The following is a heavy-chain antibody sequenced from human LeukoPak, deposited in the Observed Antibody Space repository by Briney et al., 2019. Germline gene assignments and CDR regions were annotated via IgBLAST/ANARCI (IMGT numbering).Heavy chain of an antibody. CDR3: AREGPYDFWSGFRNYYYMDV. J-gene: IGHJ6*03. CDR1: GYSISSGYY. V-gene: IGHV4-38-2*02. D-gene: IGHD3-3*01. CDR2: IYHSGST. Sequence: SETLSLTCAVSGYSISSGYYWGWIRQPPGKGLEWIGSIYHSGSTYYNPSLKSRVTISVDTSKNQFSLKLSSVTAADTAVYYCAREGPYDFWSGFRNYYYMDVWGKGTTVTVSS.